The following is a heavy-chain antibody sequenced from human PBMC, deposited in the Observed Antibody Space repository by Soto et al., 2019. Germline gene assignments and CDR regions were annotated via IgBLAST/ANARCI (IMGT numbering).Heavy chain of an antibody. CDR1: GGSISSVGYY. V-gene: IGHV4-61*08. J-gene: IGHJ4*02. CDR2: IYYSGST. D-gene: IGHD4-17*01. CDR3: ARGLWGINYGDYVVHFDY. Sequence: PSETLSLTCTVSGGSISSVGYYWSWIRQHPGKGLEWIGYIYYSGSTNYNPSLKSRVTISVDTSKNQFSLKLSSVTAADTAVYYCARGLWGINYGDYVVHFDYWGQGTLVTVSS.